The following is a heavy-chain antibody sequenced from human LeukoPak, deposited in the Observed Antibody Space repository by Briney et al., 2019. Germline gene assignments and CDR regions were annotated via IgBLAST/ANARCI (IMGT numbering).Heavy chain of an antibody. CDR2: ISAYNGNT. D-gene: IGHD3-22*01. J-gene: IGHJ4*02. V-gene: IGHV1-18*01. CDR3: ARERGLKYYYDSSGYYYDYDY. Sequence: ASVNVSCKASGYTFTSYRISWVRQAPGQGLEWMGWISAYNGNTNYAQKLQGRVTMTTDTSTSTAYMELRSLRSDDAAVYYCARERGLKYYYDSSGYYYDYDYWGQGTLVTVSS. CDR1: GYTFTSYR.